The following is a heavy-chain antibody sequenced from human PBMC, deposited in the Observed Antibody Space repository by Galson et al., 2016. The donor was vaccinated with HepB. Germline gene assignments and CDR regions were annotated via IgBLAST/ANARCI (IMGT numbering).Heavy chain of an antibody. CDR1: GYTFTRYY. J-gene: IGHJ5*02. V-gene: IGHV1-46*01. Sequence: SVKVSCKASGYTFTRYYIHWVRQAPGQGLEWMGIINPNGAGTRYAQKFQGRVTMTRDTSTSTVYMELSSLRSEDTAVYYCARGCSGRIECEFDPWGQGTLVTVSS. CDR3: ARGCSGRIECEFDP. D-gene: IGHD2-15*01. CDR2: INPNGAGT.